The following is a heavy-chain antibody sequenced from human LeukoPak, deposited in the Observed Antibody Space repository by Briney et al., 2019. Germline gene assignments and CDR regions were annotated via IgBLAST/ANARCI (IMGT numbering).Heavy chain of an antibody. V-gene: IGHV3-23*01. CDR2: ISDIGGNT. Sequence: PGGSLRLSCAASGFTFSDYYMSWIRQAPGKGLEWLSTISDIGGNTYYADSVNGRFTISRDNSRNTLYLQMNSLRVEDTALYFCAKTPKTGSFDYWGQGTLVTVSS. CDR1: GFTFSDYY. J-gene: IGHJ4*02. CDR3: AKTPKTGSFDY. D-gene: IGHD7-27*01.